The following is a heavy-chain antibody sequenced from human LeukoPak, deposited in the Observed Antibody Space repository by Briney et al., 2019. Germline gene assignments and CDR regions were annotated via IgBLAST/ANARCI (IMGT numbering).Heavy chain of an antibody. J-gene: IGHJ4*02. CDR3: ARRVLSGVGAVYFDY. V-gene: IGHV1-69*05. CDR2: IIPIFGTA. CDR1: GGTFSSYA. Sequence: SVKVSCKASGGTFSSYAISWVRRAPGQGVEGMGRIIPIFGTANYAQKFQGRVTITTHESTSTAYMELSSLRSEDTAVYYCARRVLSGVGAVYFDYWGQGTLVTVSS. D-gene: IGHD1-26*01.